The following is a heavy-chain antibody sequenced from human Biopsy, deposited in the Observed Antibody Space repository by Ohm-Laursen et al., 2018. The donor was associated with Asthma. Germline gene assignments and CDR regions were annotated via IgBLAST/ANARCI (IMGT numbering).Heavy chain of an antibody. CDR1: SGSGGYMRSGNYY. J-gene: IGHJ6*02. CDR2: IYYSGTT. Sequence: SQTLSLTCSLSSGSGGYMRSGNYYWGWIRQPPGKGLEWIGSIYYSGTTYYNPSLECRVTVSADTSKNQFSLKLTSVTAADTAVYYCVRGSSSWHHGPFHYYYGLDVWGQGTTATVSS. CDR3: VRGSSSWHHGPFHYYYGLDV. V-gene: IGHV4-39*01. D-gene: IGHD6-13*01.